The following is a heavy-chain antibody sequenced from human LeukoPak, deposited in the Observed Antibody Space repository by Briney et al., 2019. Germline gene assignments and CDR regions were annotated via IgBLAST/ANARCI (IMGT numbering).Heavy chain of an antibody. CDR3: ARLIAAAGTRYFDY. CDR2: INHSGST. Sequence: SETLSLTCAVYGGSFSGYYWSWIRQPPGKGLEWIGEINHSGSTNYNPSLKSRVTISVDTSKNQFSPKLSSVTAADTAVYYCARLIAAAGTRYFDYWGQGTLVTVSS. J-gene: IGHJ4*02. D-gene: IGHD6-13*01. CDR1: GGSFSGYY. V-gene: IGHV4-34*01.